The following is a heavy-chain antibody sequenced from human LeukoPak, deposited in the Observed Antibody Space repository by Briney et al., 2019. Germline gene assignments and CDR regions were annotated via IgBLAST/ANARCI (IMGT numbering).Heavy chain of an antibody. V-gene: IGHV3-23*01. Sequence: GGSLRLACAASGSTLGTYAMSWVRQAPGKGLEWVSAISGSGGTTYYADSVKGRLSISRDNSKNKLYLQMNSLRAEDTAVYYCAKGEMATYIDRFAYWGQGTLVTVSS. CDR1: GSTLGTYA. D-gene: IGHD5-24*01. CDR2: ISGSGGTT. CDR3: AKGEMATYIDRFAY. J-gene: IGHJ4*02.